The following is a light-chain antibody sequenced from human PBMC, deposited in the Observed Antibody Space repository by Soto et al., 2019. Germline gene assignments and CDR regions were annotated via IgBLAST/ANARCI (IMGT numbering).Light chain of an antibody. J-gene: IGKJ5*01. CDR1: QSVSSSH. CDR3: QQYGSSIT. Sequence: EIVFTHSPGTLSLSPGERPTLSCSASQSVSSSHLAWYQHKPGQAPRLLIYAASSRATGIPDRFSGSGAGKDFTLIIKRLEPEDFAVYYCQQYGSSITFGQGTRLEIK. V-gene: IGKV3-20*01. CDR2: AAS.